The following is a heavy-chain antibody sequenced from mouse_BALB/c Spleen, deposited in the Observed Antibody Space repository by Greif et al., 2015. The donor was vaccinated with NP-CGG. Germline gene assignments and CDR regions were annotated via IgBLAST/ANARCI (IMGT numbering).Heavy chain of an antibody. V-gene: IGHV1-84*02. D-gene: IGHD4-1*01. Sequence: VQLQQSGPELVKPGASVKISCKASGYTFTDYYISWVKQKPGQGLEWIGWIYPGSGNTKYNEKFKDKATLTVDTSSSTAYMQLSSLTSEDTAVYFCARRTGTEAMDYWGQGTSVTVSS. CDR3: ARRTGTEAMDY. CDR2: IYPGSGNT. J-gene: IGHJ4*01. CDR1: GYTFTDYY.